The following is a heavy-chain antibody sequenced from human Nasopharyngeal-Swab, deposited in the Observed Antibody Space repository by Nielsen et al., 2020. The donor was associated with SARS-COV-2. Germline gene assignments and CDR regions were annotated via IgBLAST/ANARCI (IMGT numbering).Heavy chain of an antibody. CDR1: GFTFNTYA. Sequence: GGSLRLSCAASGFTFNTYAISWVRQAPGKGLEWVSVISGSDYSTKYADSVKGRFTISRDNSKNTVNLQMNSLRAEDTAVYYCARGSGSPRGGLDYWGQGILVTVSS. D-gene: IGHD3-10*01. CDR3: ARGSGSPRGGLDY. V-gene: IGHV3-23*01. J-gene: IGHJ4*02. CDR2: ISGSDYST.